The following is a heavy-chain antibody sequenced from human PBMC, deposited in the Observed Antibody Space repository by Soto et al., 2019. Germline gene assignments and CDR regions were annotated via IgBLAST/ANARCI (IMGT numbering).Heavy chain of an antibody. CDR3: ARVVFEVVITTSQNDAFDI. V-gene: IGHV6-1*01. J-gene: IGHJ3*02. CDR2: TYYRSKWYN. Sequence: QVQLQQSGPGLVKPSQTLSLTCAISGDSVSSNSAAWNWIRQSPSRGLEWLGRTYYRSKWYNDYAVSVKSRITINPDTSKNQFSLQLNSVTPEDTAVYYCARVVFEVVITTSQNDAFDIWGQGTMVTVSS. CDR1: GDSVSSNSAA. D-gene: IGHD3-3*01.